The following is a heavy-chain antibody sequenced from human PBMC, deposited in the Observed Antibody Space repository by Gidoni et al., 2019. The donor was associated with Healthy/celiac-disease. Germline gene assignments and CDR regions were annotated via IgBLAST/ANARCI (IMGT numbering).Heavy chain of an antibody. CDR2: IYTSGST. J-gene: IGHJ5*02. D-gene: IGHD5-18*01. CDR3: ARVGWTATYNWFDP. V-gene: IGHV4-4*07. CDR1: GGSISSYY. Sequence: QVQLQESGPGLVKPSETLSLTCTVSGGSISSYYWSWIRQPAGKGLEWIVRIYTSGSTNSNPSLKSRFTMSVDTSKTQFSLKLSSVTAADTAVYYCARVGWTATYNWFDPWGQGTLVTVSS.